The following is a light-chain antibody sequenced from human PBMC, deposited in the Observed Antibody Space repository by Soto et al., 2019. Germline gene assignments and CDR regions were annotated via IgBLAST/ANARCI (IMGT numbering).Light chain of an antibody. CDR3: GTWDSSLSAVV. J-gene: IGLJ2*01. V-gene: IGLV1-51*02. Sequence: QSVLTQPPSVSAAPGQQVTISCSGRSSNIGNNYVSWYQQLPGTAPKLVIYENNKRPSEIPDRFSGSKSGTSATLGITGLQTGDEADYYCGTWDSSLSAVVFGGGTQLTVL. CDR1: SSNIGNNY. CDR2: ENN.